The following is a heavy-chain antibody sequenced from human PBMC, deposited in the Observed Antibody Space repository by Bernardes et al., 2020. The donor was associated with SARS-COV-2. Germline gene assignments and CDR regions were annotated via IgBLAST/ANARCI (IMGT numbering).Heavy chain of an antibody. Sequence: ASVKVSCKVSGYTLTELSMHWVRQAPGKGLEWMGGFDPEDGETIYAQKFQGRVTMTEDTSTDTAYMELSSLRSEDTAVYYCATLAPTVTSYYYYGMDVWGQVTTVTVSS. V-gene: IGHV1-24*01. D-gene: IGHD4-17*01. CDR1: GYTLTELS. CDR3: ATLAPTVTSYYYYGMDV. CDR2: FDPEDGET. J-gene: IGHJ6*02.